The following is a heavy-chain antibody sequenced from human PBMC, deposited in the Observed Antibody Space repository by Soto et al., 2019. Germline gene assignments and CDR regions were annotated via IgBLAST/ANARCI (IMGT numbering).Heavy chain of an antibody. J-gene: IGHJ6*02. V-gene: IGHV5-10-1*01. Sequence: GESLKISCKGSGYSFTSYWISWVRQMPGKGLEWMGRIDPSDSYTNYSPSFQGHVTISADKSISTAYLQWSSLKASDTAMYYCAREYDSLYYYYGMDVCGQGTTVTVSS. CDR1: GYSFTSYW. D-gene: IGHD3-3*01. CDR2: IDPSDSYT. CDR3: AREYDSLYYYYGMDV.